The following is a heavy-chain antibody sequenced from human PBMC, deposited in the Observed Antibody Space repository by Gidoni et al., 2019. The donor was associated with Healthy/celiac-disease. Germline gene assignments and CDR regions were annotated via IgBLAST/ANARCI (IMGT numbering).Heavy chain of an antibody. CDR2: IYPGDSDT. J-gene: IGHJ3*02. D-gene: IGHD2-15*01. Sequence: LEWMGIIYPGDSDTRYSPSFQGQVTISADKSISTAYLQWRSLKASDTAMYYCATAQGGGSTVAFDIWGQGTMVTVSS. V-gene: IGHV5-51*01. CDR3: ATAQGGGSTVAFDI.